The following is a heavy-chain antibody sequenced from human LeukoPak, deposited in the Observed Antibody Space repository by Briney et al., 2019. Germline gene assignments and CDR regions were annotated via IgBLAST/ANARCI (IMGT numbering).Heavy chain of an antibody. CDR3: ARVGLAGGLDY. J-gene: IGHJ4*02. CDR2: ISSSASYI. D-gene: IGHD6-13*01. Sequence: GGSLRLSCAASGFTFSSYYMSWVRQAPGKGLEWVSSISSSASYISYADSVKGRFTISRDNAKNSLYLQMNSLRAEDTAVYYCARVGLAGGLDYWGQGTLVSVSS. CDR1: GFTFSSYY. V-gene: IGHV3-21*01.